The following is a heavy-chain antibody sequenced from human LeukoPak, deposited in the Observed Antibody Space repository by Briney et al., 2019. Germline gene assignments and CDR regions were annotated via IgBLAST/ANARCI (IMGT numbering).Heavy chain of an antibody. V-gene: IGHV5-51*01. CDR1: GYSFISYW. CDR2: IYPSDSET. J-gene: IGHJ4*02. D-gene: IGHD6-19*01. Sequence: GESLKISCKGSGYSFISYWIGWVRLMPGKGLEWMGIIYPSDSETRYSPSFQGQVTISADKSISTAYLQWSSLKASDTAMYYCAKDRGSGHMDYWGQGTLVTVSS. CDR3: AKDRGSGHMDY.